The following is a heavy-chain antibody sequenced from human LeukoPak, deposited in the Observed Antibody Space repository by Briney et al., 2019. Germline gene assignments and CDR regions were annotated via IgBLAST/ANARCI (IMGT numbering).Heavy chain of an antibody. J-gene: IGHJ4*02. Sequence: SETLSLTCTASGGSVSSGSYYWSWIRQPPGKGLEWIGYIYYSGSTTYNPSLKSRVTISVDTSKNKFSLKLSSVTAADTAVYYCARVPISTTARGYFDYWGQGTLVTVSS. CDR2: IYYSGST. D-gene: IGHD4-17*01. V-gene: IGHV4-61*01. CDR1: GGSVSSGSYY. CDR3: ARVPISTTARGYFDY.